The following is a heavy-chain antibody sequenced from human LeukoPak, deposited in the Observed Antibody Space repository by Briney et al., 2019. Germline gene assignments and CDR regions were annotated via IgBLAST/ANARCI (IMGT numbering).Heavy chain of an antibody. V-gene: IGHV4-34*01. J-gene: IGHJ4*02. Sequence: SETLSLTCAVYGGSFSGYYWSWIRQPPGKGLEWIGEINHSGSTNYNPSLKSRVTMSVDTSKNQFSLKLSSVTAADTAVYYCARAKLVGATMRWGYYFDYWGQGTLVTVSS. CDR2: INHSGST. CDR1: GGSFSGYY. CDR3: ARAKLVGATMRWGYYFDY. D-gene: IGHD1-26*01.